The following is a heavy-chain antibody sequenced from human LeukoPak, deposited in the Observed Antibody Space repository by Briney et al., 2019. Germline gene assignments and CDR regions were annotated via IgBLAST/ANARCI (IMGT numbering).Heavy chain of an antibody. J-gene: IGHJ4*02. D-gene: IGHD2-15*01. CDR3: ARDRMGGSCYDY. V-gene: IGHV3-74*01. CDR1: GFTFSSYW. CDR2: INHDGSNT. Sequence: GGSLRLSCAASGFTFSSYWIHWVRQAPGKGLVWVSRINHDGSNTIYADSVKGRFTISRDNAKNTLYLQMDSLRAEDTAVYYCARDRMGGSCYDYRGQGTLDTVSS.